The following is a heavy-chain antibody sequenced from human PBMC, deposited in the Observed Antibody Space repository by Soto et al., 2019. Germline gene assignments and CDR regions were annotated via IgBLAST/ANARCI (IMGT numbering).Heavy chain of an antibody. D-gene: IGHD3-16*01. V-gene: IGHV3-30*03. CDR3: ARGGDVLDY. Sequence: QVELVESGGGVVRPGKSLTVSCTGSGFVFGGFGMHWVRQTPGKGLEWLGMASYDGTYKYFADSVKGRFTISRDNGMNTVDLQMDTLRLKDTALYYCARGGDVLDYWGRGTLVTVSS. CDR1: GFVFGGFG. J-gene: IGHJ4*02. CDR2: ASYDGTYK.